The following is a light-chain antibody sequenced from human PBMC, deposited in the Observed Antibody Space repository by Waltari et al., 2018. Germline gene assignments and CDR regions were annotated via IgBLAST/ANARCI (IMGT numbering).Light chain of an antibody. J-gene: IGLJ1*01. CDR1: NIGSKN. V-gene: IGLV3-21*02. Sequence: SYVLTQPPSVSVAPGQTARISCDGNNIGSKNVHWYQQKPGQAPVLVVYDEGDRPSGLPERFSGSNSWNAATLTISRVDAGDEADYYCQVWDSGSDHYVFGTVTKVTVL. CDR3: QVWDSGSDHYV. CDR2: DEG.